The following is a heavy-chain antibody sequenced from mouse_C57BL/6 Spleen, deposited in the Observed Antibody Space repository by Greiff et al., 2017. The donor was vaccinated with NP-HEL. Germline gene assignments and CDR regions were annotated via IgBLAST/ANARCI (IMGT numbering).Heavy chain of an antibody. CDR3: ARNEGGSSLWYFDV. Sequence: QVQLQQSGPGLVQPSQSLSITCTVSGFSLTSYGVHWVRQSPGKGLEWLGVIWSGGSTDYNAAFISRLSISKDNSKSQVFFKMNSLQADDTAIYYCARNEGGSSLWYFDVWGTGTTVTVSS. CDR1: GFSLTSYG. D-gene: IGHD1-1*01. CDR2: IWSGGST. J-gene: IGHJ1*03. V-gene: IGHV2-2*01.